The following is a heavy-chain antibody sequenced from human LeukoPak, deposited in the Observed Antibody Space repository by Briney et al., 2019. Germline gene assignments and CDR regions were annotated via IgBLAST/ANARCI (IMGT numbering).Heavy chain of an antibody. CDR2: IYYSGST. Sequence: PSETLSLTCTVSGGSISSSSYYWGWIRQPPGKGLEWIGSIYYSGSTYYNPSLKSRVTISVDTSKNQFSLKLSSVTAADTAVYYCARVSGSGCVDYWGQGTLVTVSS. CDR1: GGSISSSSYY. V-gene: IGHV4-39*07. CDR3: ARVSGSGCVDY. D-gene: IGHD6-19*01. J-gene: IGHJ4*02.